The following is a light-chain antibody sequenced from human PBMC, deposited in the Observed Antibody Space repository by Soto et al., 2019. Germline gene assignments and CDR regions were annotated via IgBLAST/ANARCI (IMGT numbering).Light chain of an antibody. CDR3: QQYDNWPRT. V-gene: IGKV1-5*03. Sequence: DLQTNKSPPTLSSYFGDIVTITCRASQTISSWLAWYQQKPGKAPKLLIYKASTLKSGVPSRFSGSGSGTEFTLTISSLQSEDFAFYYCQQYDNWPRTFGHGTKVDIK. CDR2: KAS. CDR1: QTISSW. J-gene: IGKJ1*01.